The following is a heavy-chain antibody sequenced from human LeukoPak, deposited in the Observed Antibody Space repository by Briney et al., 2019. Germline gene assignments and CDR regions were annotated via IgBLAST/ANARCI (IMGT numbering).Heavy chain of an antibody. CDR1: GFTFSSYG. V-gene: IGHV3-30*18. J-gene: IGHJ4*02. CDR3: AKDPDSYGG. Sequence: PGGSLRLSCAASGFTFSSYGMHWVRQAPGKGLEWVAVISYDGSNKYYADSVKGRFTISRDNSKNTLYLQMNSLRAEDTAVYYCAKDPDSYGGWGQGTLVTVSS. D-gene: IGHD5-18*01. CDR2: ISYDGSNK.